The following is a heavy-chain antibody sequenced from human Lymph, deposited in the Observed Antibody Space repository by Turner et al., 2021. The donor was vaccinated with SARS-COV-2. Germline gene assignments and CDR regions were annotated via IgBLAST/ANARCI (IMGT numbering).Heavy chain of an antibody. V-gene: IGHV1-2*02. J-gene: IGHJ3*02. D-gene: IGHD6-19*01. Sequence: QVPLVQSGAEVKKPGASVKVSCKASGYTFPGYYVHWVRQAPGQGLEWMGWINPSSGGTDYAQNFQGRVTMTRDTSIITAYMELSRLSSDDTAVYYCARSLGYSSGWYGDAFDIWGLGTMVTVSS. CDR3: ARSLGYSSGWYGDAFDI. CDR2: INPSSGGT. CDR1: GYTFPGYY.